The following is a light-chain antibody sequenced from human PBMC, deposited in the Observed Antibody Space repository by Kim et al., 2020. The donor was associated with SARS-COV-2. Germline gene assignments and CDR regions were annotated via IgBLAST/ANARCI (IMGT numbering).Light chain of an antibody. J-gene: IGKJ4*01. CDR3: QQYSSTPLT. Sequence: DIVMTQSPDSLAVSLGERATINCKSSQSVLYSSNNKNYLAWYQQKPGQPPKLLIYWASTRESGVPDRFSGSGSGTDFTLTISSLQAEDVAVYYCQQYSSTPLTFGGGTQVDIK. V-gene: IGKV4-1*01. CDR2: WAS. CDR1: QSVLYSSNNKNY.